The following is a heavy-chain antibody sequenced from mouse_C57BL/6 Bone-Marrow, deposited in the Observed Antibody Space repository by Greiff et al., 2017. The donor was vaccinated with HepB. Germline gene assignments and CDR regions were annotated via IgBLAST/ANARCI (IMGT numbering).Heavy chain of an antibody. CDR2: IYPGDGDT. Sequence: VKLQQSGAELVKPGASVKISCKASGYAFSSYWINWVKQRPGKGLEWIGQIYPGDGDTNYNGKFKGKATLTADKSSSTAYMQLSSLTSEDSAVYFCARWWGNDAFDVWGTGTTVTVSS. V-gene: IGHV1-80*01. CDR3: ARWWGNDAFDV. CDR1: GYAFSSYW. D-gene: IGHD2-2*01. J-gene: IGHJ1*03.